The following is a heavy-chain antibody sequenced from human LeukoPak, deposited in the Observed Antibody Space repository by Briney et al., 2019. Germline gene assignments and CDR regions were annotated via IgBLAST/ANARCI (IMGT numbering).Heavy chain of an antibody. V-gene: IGHV3-74*03. CDR2: INSDGTSA. Sequence: GGSLRLSCAASGITFSSYWMHWVRQAPGKGPMYVSRINSDGTSATYADSVKGRFIISRDNAKNSLYLQMNSLRAEDTAVYYCARLYSSSSGLRASDYWGQGTLVTVSS. J-gene: IGHJ4*02. D-gene: IGHD6-6*01. CDR1: GITFSSYW. CDR3: ARLYSSSSGLRASDY.